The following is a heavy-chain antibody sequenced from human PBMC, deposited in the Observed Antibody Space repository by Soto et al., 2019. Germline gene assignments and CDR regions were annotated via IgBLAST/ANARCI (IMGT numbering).Heavy chain of an antibody. Sequence: SETLSLTCAVYGGSFSGYYWSWIRQPPGKGLEWIGEINHSGSTNYNPSLKSRVTISVDTSKNQFSLKLSSVTAADTAVYYCARVWSGDYWDFAIDYWGQGTLVTVSS. V-gene: IGHV4-34*01. D-gene: IGHD4-17*01. CDR2: INHSGST. CDR1: GGSFSGYY. CDR3: ARVWSGDYWDFAIDY. J-gene: IGHJ4*02.